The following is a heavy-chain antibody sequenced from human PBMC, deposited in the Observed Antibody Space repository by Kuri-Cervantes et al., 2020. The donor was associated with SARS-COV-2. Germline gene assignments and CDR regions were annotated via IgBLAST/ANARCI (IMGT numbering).Heavy chain of an antibody. CDR2: IYYSGST. V-gene: IGHV4-59*08. J-gene: IGHJ4*01. CDR3: ARATPMVRGIYSWGFDS. CDR1: GGSISSYY. Sequence: SETLSLTCTVSGGSISSYYWSWIRQPPGKGLEWIGYIYYSGSTNYNPSLKSRVTISVDTSKNQFSLKMSSVTAADTAVYFCARATPMVRGIYSWGFDSWGHGNLVHVA. D-gene: IGHD3-10*01.